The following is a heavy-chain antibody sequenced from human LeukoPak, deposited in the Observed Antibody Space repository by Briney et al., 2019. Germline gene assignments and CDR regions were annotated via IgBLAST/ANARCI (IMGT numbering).Heavy chain of an antibody. D-gene: IGHD3-10*01. Sequence: ASVKVSCKASGYTFTGYYMHWVRQAPGQGLEWMGWINPNSGGTNYAQKFQGRVTMTRDTSISTAYMELSRLRSDDTAVYYCASPTYYYGSGRYDAFDIWGQGTMVTVSS. CDR2: INPNSGGT. CDR3: ASPTYYYGSGRYDAFDI. J-gene: IGHJ3*02. V-gene: IGHV1-2*02. CDR1: GYTFTGYY.